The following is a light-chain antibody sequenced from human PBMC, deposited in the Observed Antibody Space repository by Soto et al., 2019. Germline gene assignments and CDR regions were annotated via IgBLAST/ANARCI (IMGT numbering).Light chain of an antibody. CDR3: MQGTHWPPLT. Sequence: DVVKTQSPLSLPVTLGQPASISCRSSQSLVYSDGNTYLNWFHQRPGQSPRRLIYKVSNRDSGVPDRFSGSGSCTDFTLKISRVEAEYVGVYYCMQGTHWPPLTFGQGTRLEIK. J-gene: IGKJ5*01. CDR2: KVS. V-gene: IGKV2-30*01. CDR1: QSLVYSDGNTY.